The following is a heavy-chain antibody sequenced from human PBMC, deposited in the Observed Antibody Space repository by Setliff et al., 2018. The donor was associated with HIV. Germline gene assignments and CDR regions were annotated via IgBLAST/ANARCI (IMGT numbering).Heavy chain of an antibody. CDR1: GFSFSSYS. J-gene: IGHJ3*02. V-gene: IGHV3-48*01. D-gene: IGHD3-16*01. CDR3: VKGGMTNAAFNI. Sequence: GGSLRLSCGASGFSFSSYSMNWVRQAPGKGLEWVSYISPSSTIIYYPDSVKGRFTTSRDNSKNTLYLQMNSLRAEDTALYYCVKGGMTNAAFNIWGPGTKVTVSS. CDR2: ISPSSTII.